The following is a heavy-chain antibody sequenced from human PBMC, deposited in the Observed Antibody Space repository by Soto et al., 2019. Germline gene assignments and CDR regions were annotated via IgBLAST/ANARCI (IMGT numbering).Heavy chain of an antibody. D-gene: IGHD3-3*01. Sequence: PSETLSLSYTVAGASISTYYWSWSRHPPGKGLEWIGYIYYSGSTNYHPSLKSRVTISVDTSKNQFSLKLTSVTAADTAVYYCARHGSQFLWFDPWGPGTLVTVSS. V-gene: IGHV4-59*08. CDR1: GASISTYY. CDR2: IYYSGST. J-gene: IGHJ5*02. CDR3: ARHGSQFLWFDP.